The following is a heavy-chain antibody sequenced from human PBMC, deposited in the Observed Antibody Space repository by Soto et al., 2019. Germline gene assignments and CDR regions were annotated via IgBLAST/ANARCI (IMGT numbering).Heavy chain of an antibody. J-gene: IGHJ4*02. Sequence: QITLKESGPPLVKPTQTLTLTCKFSGFSLRTTGVGVGWIRQPPGKALEWLALIYWDDDKRYSPSLKSRLTITKDTSENQVVLTMTNMDPVDTATYYCAHRREYNNGWNEAYFDYWGQGTMVIVSS. V-gene: IGHV2-5*02. CDR3: AHRREYNNGWNEAYFDY. D-gene: IGHD1-1*01. CDR1: GFSLRTTGVG. CDR2: IYWDDDK.